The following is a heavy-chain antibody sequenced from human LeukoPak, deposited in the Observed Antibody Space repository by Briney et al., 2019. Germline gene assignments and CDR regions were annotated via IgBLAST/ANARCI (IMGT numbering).Heavy chain of an antibody. D-gene: IGHD3-10*01. CDR2: MNPNSGNT. Sequence: ALVKVSCKTSGYTFTNYDINWVRQATGQGLEWMGWMNPNSGNTGYAQKFQGRVTMTRNISTSTAYMELSSLRSEDTAVYYCARGSRSGDYWGQGTQVTVSS. J-gene: IGHJ4*02. V-gene: IGHV1-8*01. CDR3: ARGSRSGDY. CDR1: GYTFTNYD.